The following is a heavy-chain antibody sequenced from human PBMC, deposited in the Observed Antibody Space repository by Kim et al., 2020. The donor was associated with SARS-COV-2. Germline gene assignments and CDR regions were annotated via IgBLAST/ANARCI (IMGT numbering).Heavy chain of an antibody. CDR3: AREKGEPYYYVMDV. CDR1: GFTFSSYG. CDR2: IWYDGSNK. Sequence: GGSLRLSCAASGFTFSSYGMHWVRQAPGKGLEWVAVIWYDGSNKYYADSVKGLFTISRDNSKNTLYLQMSSLRAEDTAVYYCAREKGEPYYYVMDVWGQGTTVTVSS. V-gene: IGHV3-33*01. D-gene: IGHD1-1*01. J-gene: IGHJ6*02.